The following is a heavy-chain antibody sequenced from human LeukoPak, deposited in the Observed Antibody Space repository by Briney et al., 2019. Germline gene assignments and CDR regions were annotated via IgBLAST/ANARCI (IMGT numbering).Heavy chain of an antibody. CDR2: IKSKIDGGTI. J-gene: IGHJ4*02. CDR3: TTRRQDGW. CDR1: GLTFSDAW. V-gene: IGHV3-15*01. Sequence: KSGGSLRLSCVASGLTFSDAWMSWVRQAPGKGLEWVGRIKSKIDGGTIDYAAPVKGRFTISRDDSRNTLYLQMNSLKTEDTAVYYCTTRRQDGWWGQGTLVTVSS. D-gene: IGHD2-15*01.